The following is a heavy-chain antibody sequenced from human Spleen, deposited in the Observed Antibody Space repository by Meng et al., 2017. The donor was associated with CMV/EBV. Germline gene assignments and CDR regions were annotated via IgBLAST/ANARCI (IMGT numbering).Heavy chain of an antibody. CDR3: ARDIAGSTSCYDY. Sequence: SETLSLTCSVSGGSIGRSYWSWIRQPPGKGLEWIGYVYYDGRTNYNPSLKSRVTISGDTSKNQFSLRLNSVTAADTAVYYCARDIAGSTSCYDYWGQGTLVTVSS. CDR1: GGSIGRSY. CDR2: VYYDGRT. J-gene: IGHJ4*02. V-gene: IGHV4-59*01. D-gene: IGHD2-2*01.